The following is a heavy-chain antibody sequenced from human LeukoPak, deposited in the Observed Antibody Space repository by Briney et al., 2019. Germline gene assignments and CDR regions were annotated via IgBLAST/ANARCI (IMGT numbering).Heavy chain of an antibody. CDR1: GYTFATYW. V-gene: IGHV5-51*01. CDR2: IYPGDSDT. Sequence: GESMKISCKGSGYTFATYWIAWVRQMPGKGLEWVGIIYPGDSDTRYSSSFQGHVTISADKSITTDYLQWSSLKASDTAMYYCARHVVPYSSGFAGFHSWGQGALLPLFS. D-gene: IGHD6-19*01. CDR3: ARHVVPYSSGFAGFHS. J-gene: IGHJ4*02.